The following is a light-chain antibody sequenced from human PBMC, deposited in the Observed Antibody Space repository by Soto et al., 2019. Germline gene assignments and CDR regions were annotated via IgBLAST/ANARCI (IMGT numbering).Light chain of an antibody. Sequence: EIVLTQSPATLSLSPGERATLSCRASQRISSQLAWYQQKPGQAPRLLIYDASNRATGIPARFRGSGSGTDFTLTIAGLEPEDFAVYYCQQRGNWPSLTFGGGTKVEIK. V-gene: IGKV3-11*01. J-gene: IGKJ4*01. CDR1: QRISSQ. CDR2: DAS. CDR3: QQRGNWPSLT.